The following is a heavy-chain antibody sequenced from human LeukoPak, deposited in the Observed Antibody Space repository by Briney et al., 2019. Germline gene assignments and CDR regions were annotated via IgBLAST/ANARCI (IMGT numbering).Heavy chain of an antibody. J-gene: IGHJ6*03. CDR2: IYAYKCKT. V-gene: IGHV1-18*01. CDR1: GYTFTNYG. Sequence: GGSVNVSCQGSGYTFTNYGISGVGPAPGQGLAGVGWIYAYKCKTNYAQKLQGRVTMTTDTSTSTAYMELRSLRSDDTAVYYCARVVESDCSSTSCYRPYYYYYYMDVWSKGTTVTVSS. CDR3: ARVVESDCSSTSCYRPYYYYYYMDV. D-gene: IGHD2-2*02.